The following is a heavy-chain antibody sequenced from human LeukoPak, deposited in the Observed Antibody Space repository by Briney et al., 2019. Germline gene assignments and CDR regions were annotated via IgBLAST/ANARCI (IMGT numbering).Heavy chain of an antibody. CDR2: ISSSSSTI. CDR3: ARFFQYQLSRDAFDI. J-gene: IGHJ3*02. V-gene: IGHV3-48*01. CDR1: GFTFSSYS. Sequence: GGSLRLSCAASGFTFSSYSMNWVRQAPGKGLEWVSYISSSSSTIYYADSVKGRFTISRDNAKNSLYLQMNSLRAEDTAVYYCARFFQYQLSRDAFDIWGQGTMVTVSS. D-gene: IGHD2-2*01.